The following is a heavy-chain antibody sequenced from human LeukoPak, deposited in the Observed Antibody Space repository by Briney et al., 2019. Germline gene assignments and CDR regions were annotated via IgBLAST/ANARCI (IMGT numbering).Heavy chain of an antibody. J-gene: IGHJ4*02. V-gene: IGHV3-21*01. CDR3: ARDKMIAAAAKDY. Sequence: GGSLRLSCAASGFTFSSYSMNWVRQDPGKGLEWVSSIGSSSSYIYYADSVKGRFTISRDNAKNSLYLQMNSLRAEDTAVYYCARDKMIAAAAKDYWGQGTLVTVSS. CDR2: IGSSSSYI. D-gene: IGHD6-13*01. CDR1: GFTFSSYS.